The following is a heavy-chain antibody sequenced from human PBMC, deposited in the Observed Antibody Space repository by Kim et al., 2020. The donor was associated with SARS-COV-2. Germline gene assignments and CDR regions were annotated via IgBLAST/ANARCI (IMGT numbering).Heavy chain of an antibody. CDR2: PNSGNT. V-gene: IGHV1-8*01. CDR3: AWLRF. Sequence: PNSGNTGYAQKFQGRVTMTRNTSISTAYMELSSLRSEDTAVYYCAWLRFWGQGTLVTVSS. D-gene: IGHD5-12*01. J-gene: IGHJ4*02.